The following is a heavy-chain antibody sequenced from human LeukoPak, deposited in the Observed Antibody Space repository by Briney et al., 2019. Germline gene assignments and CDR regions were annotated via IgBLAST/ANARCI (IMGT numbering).Heavy chain of an antibody. CDR2: INPNSGGT. CDR1: GYTFTGYY. CDR3: ARAVRTVGATRRIDY. Sequence: ASVKVSCKASGYTFTGYYMLWVRQAPGQGLEWMGWINPNSGGTNYAQKFQGRVTMTRDTSISTAYMELSRLRSDDTAVYYCARAVRTVGATRRIDYWGQGTLVTVSS. J-gene: IGHJ4*02. D-gene: IGHD1-26*01. V-gene: IGHV1-2*02.